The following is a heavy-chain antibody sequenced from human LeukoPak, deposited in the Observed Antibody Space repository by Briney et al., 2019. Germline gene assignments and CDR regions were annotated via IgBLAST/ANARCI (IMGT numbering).Heavy chain of an antibody. Sequence: ASVKVSCKASGYTFTDYYMHWIRQAPGQGFAWMGWINPNSGGTHYTQRFQGRVTMTRDTSISTAYMELGRLRSDDTALYYCARDIITENWFDLWGQGTLVTVSS. J-gene: IGHJ5*02. V-gene: IGHV1-2*02. CDR1: GYTFTDYY. CDR2: INPNSGGT. CDR3: ARDIITENWFDL. D-gene: IGHD3-10*01.